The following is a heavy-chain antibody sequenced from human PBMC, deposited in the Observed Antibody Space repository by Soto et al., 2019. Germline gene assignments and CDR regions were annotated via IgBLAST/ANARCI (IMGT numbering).Heavy chain of an antibody. CDR2: INHSGST. Sequence: SATLSLTCAVYGGSFSGYYWSWIRQPPGKGLEWIGEINHSGSTNYNPSLKSRVTISVDTSKNQFSLKLSSVTAADTAVYYCARGKGITIFGVVITPRYYGMDVWGQGTTVTVSS. J-gene: IGHJ6*02. D-gene: IGHD3-3*01. CDR3: ARGKGITIFGVVITPRYYGMDV. V-gene: IGHV4-34*01. CDR1: GGSFSGYY.